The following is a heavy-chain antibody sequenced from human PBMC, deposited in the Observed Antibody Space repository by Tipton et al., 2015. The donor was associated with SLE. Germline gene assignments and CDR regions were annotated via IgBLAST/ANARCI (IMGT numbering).Heavy chain of an antibody. D-gene: IGHD6-19*01. CDR2: ISGGGVST. V-gene: IGHV3-23*01. CDR1: GFIFSSYG. CDR3: AKDSSGWYGGGYFDY. J-gene: IGHJ4*02. Sequence: GSLRLSCVASGFIFSSYGMSWVRQAPGKGLEWVSGISGGGVSTRDADSVRGRFAISRDKSKNTLYLQMNSLRAEDTAVYLCAKDSSGWYGGGYFDYWGQGTLVTVSS.